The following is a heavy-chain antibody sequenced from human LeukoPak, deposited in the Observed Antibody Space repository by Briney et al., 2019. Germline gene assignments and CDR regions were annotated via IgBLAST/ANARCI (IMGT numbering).Heavy chain of an antibody. J-gene: IGHJ6*02. CDR3: ARTYSSSWWLGGYYYGMDV. V-gene: IGHV4-59*01. CDR2: IYYSGST. Sequence: SETLSLTCTVSGGSISSYYWSWIRQPPGKGLEWIWYIYYSGSTNYNPSLKSRVTISVDTSKNQFSLKLSSVTAADTAVYYCARTYSSSWWLGGYYYGMDVWGQGTTVTVSS. D-gene: IGHD6-13*01. CDR1: GGSISSYY.